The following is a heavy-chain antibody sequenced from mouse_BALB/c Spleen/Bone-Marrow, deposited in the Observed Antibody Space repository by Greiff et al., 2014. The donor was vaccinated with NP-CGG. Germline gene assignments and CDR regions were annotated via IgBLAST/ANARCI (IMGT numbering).Heavy chain of an antibody. CDR2: IYPGDGDT. V-gene: IGHV1-82*01. J-gene: IGHJ3*01. CDR3: ARSGSSWFAY. CDR1: GYAFSSSW. Sequence: VKLVESGPELVKPGASVKISCKASGYAFSSSWMNWVKQRPGQGLEWIGRIYPGDGDTNYNGKFKGKATLTADKSSSTAYMQLSSLTSVDSAVYFCARSGSSWFAYWGQGTLVTVSA. D-gene: IGHD1-1*01.